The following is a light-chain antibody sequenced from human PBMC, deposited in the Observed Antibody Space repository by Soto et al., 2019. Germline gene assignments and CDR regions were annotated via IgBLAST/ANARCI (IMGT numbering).Light chain of an antibody. J-gene: IGKJ1*01. V-gene: IGKV1-6*01. CDR3: LQEYNYPRT. CDR1: QAIRTD. CDR2: AAS. Sequence: AIQVTQSPASLSPPLVGIVTITCRASQAIRTDLGWYQQKPAKAPKLLIFAASNLHSGVPSRFSGSGSGTDFTLTINNLQAEDFATYYCLQEYNYPRTFGQGTKV.